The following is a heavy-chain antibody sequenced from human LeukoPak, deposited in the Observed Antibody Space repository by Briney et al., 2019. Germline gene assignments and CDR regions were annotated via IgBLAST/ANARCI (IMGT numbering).Heavy chain of an antibody. J-gene: IGHJ6*03. D-gene: IGHD1-1*01. Sequence: GGSLRLSCAASGFTFSSYAMSWVRQAPGKGLEWVSAISGSGGSTYYADSVKGRFTNSRDNSKNTLYLQMNSLRAEDTAVYYCAKGYRYYYYYMDVWGKGTTVTVSS. V-gene: IGHV3-23*01. CDR1: GFTFSSYA. CDR2: ISGSGGST. CDR3: AKGYRYYYYYMDV.